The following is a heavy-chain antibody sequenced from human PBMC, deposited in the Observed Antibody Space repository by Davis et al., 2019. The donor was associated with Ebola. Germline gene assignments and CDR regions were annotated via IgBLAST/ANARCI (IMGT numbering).Heavy chain of an antibody. J-gene: IGHJ6*02. CDR3: AKCMGAADYYYYGMDV. V-gene: IGHV3-48*01. Sequence: GESLKISCAASGFTFSSYNMNWVRQAPGKGLEWVSYISSSSSTIYYADSVKGRFTISRDNSKNTLYLQMNSLRAEDTAVYYCAKCMGAADYYYYGMDVWGQGTTVTVSS. D-gene: IGHD2-15*01. CDR1: GFTFSSYN. CDR2: ISSSSSTI.